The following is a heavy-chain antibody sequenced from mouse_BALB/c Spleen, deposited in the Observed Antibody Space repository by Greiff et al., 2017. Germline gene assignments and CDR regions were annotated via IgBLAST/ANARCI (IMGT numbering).Heavy chain of an antibody. CDR1: GFTFSDYG. CDR2: ISNLAYSI. V-gene: IGHV5-15*02. D-gene: IGHD3-3*01. Sequence: EVKVVESGGGLVQPGGSRKLSCAASGFTFSDYGMAWVRQAPGKGPEWVAFISNLAYSIYYADTVTGRFTISRENAKNTLYLEMSSLRSEDTAMYYCAREGTRAMDYWGQGTSVTVSS. CDR3: AREGTRAMDY. J-gene: IGHJ4*01.